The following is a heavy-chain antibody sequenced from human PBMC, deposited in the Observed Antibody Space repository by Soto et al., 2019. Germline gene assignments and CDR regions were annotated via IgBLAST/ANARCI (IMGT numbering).Heavy chain of an antibody. D-gene: IGHD2-2*01. J-gene: IGHJ5*02. CDR3: ARHAIVVVPAAIRDNWFDP. V-gene: IGHV4-39*01. Sequence: KLPETLSLTCTVSVGSISSSSYYWGWIRQPLGKGLEWIGNIYFSGSTYYNPSLKSRVTISVDTSKNQFSLKLSSVTAADTAVYYCARHAIVVVPAAIRDNWFDPWGQGTLVTVSS. CDR1: VGSISSSSYY. CDR2: IYFSGST.